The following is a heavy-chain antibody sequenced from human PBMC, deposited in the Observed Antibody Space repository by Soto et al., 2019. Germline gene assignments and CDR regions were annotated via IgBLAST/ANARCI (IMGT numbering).Heavy chain of an antibody. J-gene: IGHJ4*02. CDR2: ISYDESDK. V-gene: IGHV3-33*01. D-gene: IGHD1-26*01. Sequence: GGSLRLSCAASGFSFSTYGMHWVRQAPGKGLEWVAVISYDESDKYYADSVKGLFTISTDISKNTLYLQMNSLRAEDTAVFYCSRDRRYFHSGAIDYWGQGSLGTVS. CDR3: SRDRRYFHSGAIDY. CDR1: GFSFSTYG.